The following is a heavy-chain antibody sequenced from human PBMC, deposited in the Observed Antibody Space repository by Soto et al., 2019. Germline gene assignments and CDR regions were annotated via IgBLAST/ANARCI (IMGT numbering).Heavy chain of an antibody. V-gene: IGHV1-69*01. J-gene: IGHJ6*02. D-gene: IGHD2-15*01. CDR1: GVTFSSSA. Sequence: QVQLVQSGAAVKKPGSSVKVSCRASGVTFSSSAICWVRQAPGQGLEWMGGIIPIFGPANYAQKFQGRVTLTADESTSTAYMELSSLRSEDTAVYYCATTYCSGGNCYNYYYGMDVWGQGTPVTVSS. CDR3: ATTYCSGGNCYNYYYGMDV. CDR2: IIPIFGPA.